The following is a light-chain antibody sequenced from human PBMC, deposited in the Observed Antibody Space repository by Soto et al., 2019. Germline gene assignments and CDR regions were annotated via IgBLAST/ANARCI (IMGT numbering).Light chain of an antibody. CDR2: DVS. Sequence: QSVLTQPASVSGSPGQSITISCTGTSSDVGGYNYVSWYQQHTGNAPKLMIYDVSNRPSGVSNRFSGSKSGNTASLNISGLQAEDESDYYCCSYASSGTRVFGTGTKLTVL. CDR3: CSYASSGTRV. CDR1: SSDVGGYNY. V-gene: IGLV2-14*01. J-gene: IGLJ1*01.